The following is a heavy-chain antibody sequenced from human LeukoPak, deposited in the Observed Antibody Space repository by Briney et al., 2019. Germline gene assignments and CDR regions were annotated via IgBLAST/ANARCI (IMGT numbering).Heavy chain of an antibody. V-gene: IGHV3-48*03. CDR1: GFTFSSYE. J-gene: IGHJ4*02. Sequence: PGGSLRLSCAASGFTFSSYEMNWVRQAPGKGLEWVSYISSSGSTIYYADSVKGRFTISRDNAKNSLYLQMNSLRAEDTAVYYCARQRETGHPTTLDYWGQGTLVTVSS. CDR3: ARQRETGHPTTLDY. D-gene: IGHD1-7*01. CDR2: ISSSGSTI.